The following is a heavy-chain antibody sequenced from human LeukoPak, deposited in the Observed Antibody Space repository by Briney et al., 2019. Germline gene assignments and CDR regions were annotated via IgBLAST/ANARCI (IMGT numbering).Heavy chain of an antibody. J-gene: IGHJ4*02. CDR2: IYYSGST. CDR1: GGSISSYY. D-gene: IGHD4-17*01. V-gene: IGHV4-59*01. Sequence: SSETLSLTCTVSGGSISSYYWSWIRQPPGKGLEWIGYIYYSGSTNYNPSLKSRVTISVDTSKNQFSLKLSSVTAADTAVYYCAGSWTTVTVDYWGQGTLVTVSS. CDR3: AGSWTTVTVDY.